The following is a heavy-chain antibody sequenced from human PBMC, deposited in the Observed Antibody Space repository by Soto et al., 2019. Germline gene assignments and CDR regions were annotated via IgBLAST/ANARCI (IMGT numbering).Heavy chain of an antibody. CDR3: AKDIMITFGGVIVSAFDY. Sequence: PGGSLRLSCAASGFTFSSYAMSWVRQAPGKGLEWVSAISGSGGSTYYADSVKGRFTISRDNSKNTLYLQMNSLRAEDTAVYYCAKDIMITFGGVIVSAFDYWGQGTLVTVSS. V-gene: IGHV3-23*01. D-gene: IGHD3-16*02. CDR2: ISGSGGST. J-gene: IGHJ4*02. CDR1: GFTFSSYA.